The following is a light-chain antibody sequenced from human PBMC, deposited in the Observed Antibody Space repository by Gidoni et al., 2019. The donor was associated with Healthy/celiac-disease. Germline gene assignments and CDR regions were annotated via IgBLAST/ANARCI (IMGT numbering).Light chain of an antibody. CDR3: QQRSNWT. CDR2: DAS. CDR1: QSVSSY. V-gene: IGKV3-11*01. J-gene: IGKJ4*01. Sequence: IVFTQSPATLSFSPGEKATLSCRASQSVSSYLAWYQQKPGQAPRLLIYDASNRATGIPARFSGSGSGTDFTLTISGLEPEDFALYYCQQRSNWTFGGGTKVEIK.